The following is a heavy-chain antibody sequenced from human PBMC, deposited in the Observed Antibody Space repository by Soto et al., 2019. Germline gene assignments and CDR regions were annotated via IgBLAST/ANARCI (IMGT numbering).Heavy chain of an antibody. CDR2: ISAYNGNT. Sequence: ASVKVSCKASGYTFTSYGISWVRQAPGQGLEWMGWISAYNGNTNYAQKLQGRVTMTTDTSTSTAYMELRSLRSDDTAVYYCARARMVYDFWSGYHYFDYWGQGTLVTVSS. V-gene: IGHV1-18*01. CDR3: ARARMVYDFWSGYHYFDY. CDR1: GYTFTSYG. J-gene: IGHJ4*02. D-gene: IGHD3-3*01.